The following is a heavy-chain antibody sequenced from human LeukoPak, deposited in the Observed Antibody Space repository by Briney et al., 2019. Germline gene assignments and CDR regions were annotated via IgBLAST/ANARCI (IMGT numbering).Heavy chain of an antibody. Sequence: PGGSLRLSCAASGFTFSSYGMHWVRQAPGKGLECVAFILYDGSNKYYADSVKGRFTISRDNSKNTLYLQMNSLRAEDTAVYYCAKDTHYMDVWGKGTTVTVSS. J-gene: IGHJ6*03. CDR3: AKDTHYMDV. V-gene: IGHV3-30*02. CDR1: GFTFSSYG. CDR2: ILYDGSNK.